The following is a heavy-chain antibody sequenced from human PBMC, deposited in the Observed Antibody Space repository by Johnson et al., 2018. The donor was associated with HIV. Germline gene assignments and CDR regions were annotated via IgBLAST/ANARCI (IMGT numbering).Heavy chain of an antibody. CDR2: IRYDGSNK. J-gene: IGHJ3*02. V-gene: IGHV3-30*02. Sequence: QMLLVESGGGVVQPGGSLRLSCAASGFTFSSYGMHWVRQAPGKGLEWVAFIRYDGSNKYYADSVKGRFTISRDNSKNTLYLQMNSLRAEDTAVYYCAREQYGGNSNAGDGFDIWGQGTMVTVSS. CDR1: GFTFSSYG. D-gene: IGHD4-23*01. CDR3: AREQYGGNSNAGDGFDI.